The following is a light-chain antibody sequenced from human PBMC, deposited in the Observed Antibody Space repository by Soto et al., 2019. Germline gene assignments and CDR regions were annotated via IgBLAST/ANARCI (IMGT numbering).Light chain of an antibody. CDR1: QSISGW. Sequence: IQMTQYRSTLSESVGGRFTMTGRTSQSISGWLAWYQQKPGKAPKLLIYDVSSLESGVPSRFSGSGSGTEFTLAISSLQPDDFATYYCQQYNSYPWTFGQGTKVDI. V-gene: IGKV1-5*01. CDR2: DVS. J-gene: IGKJ1*01. CDR3: QQYNSYPWT.